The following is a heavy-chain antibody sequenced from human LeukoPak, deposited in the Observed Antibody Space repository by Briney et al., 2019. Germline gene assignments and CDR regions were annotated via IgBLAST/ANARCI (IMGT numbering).Heavy chain of an antibody. D-gene: IGHD2-2*02. J-gene: IGHJ4*02. CDR3: ARDPLKRYCSXTSCYTTLXFDY. Sequence: ASVKVSCKASGYTFTGYYMHWVRQAPGQGLEWMGWINPNSGGTNYAQKFQGRVTMTRDTSISTAYMELSRLRSDDTAVYYCARDPLKRYCSXTSCYTTLXFDYWGQGTLVTVSS. CDR2: INPNSGGT. CDR1: GYTFTGYY. V-gene: IGHV1-2*02.